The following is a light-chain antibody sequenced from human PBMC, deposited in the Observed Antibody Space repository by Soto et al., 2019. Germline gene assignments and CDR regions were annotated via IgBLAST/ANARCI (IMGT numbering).Light chain of an antibody. V-gene: IGKV1-39*01. CDR2: AAS. Sequence: DIQMTQSPSSLSASVGDRVTITCRASQSISSYLNWYQQKPGKAPKLLIHAASSLQSGVPSRFSGSGSGTDFTLTFSSLRPEDFATYYCQQSYSTPWTFGQGTKVEIK. CDR1: QSISSY. J-gene: IGKJ1*01. CDR3: QQSYSTPWT.